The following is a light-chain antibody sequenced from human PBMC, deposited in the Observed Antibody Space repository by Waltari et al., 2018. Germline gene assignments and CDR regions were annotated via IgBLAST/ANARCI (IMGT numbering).Light chain of an antibody. J-gene: IGLJ1*01. CDR2: EVS. V-gene: IGLV2-14*01. CDR1: SSDVGGYNY. Sequence: QSALTQPASVSGSPGQSITISCTGTSSDVGGYNYVSWYQQHPGKAPQRMIYEVSNRPAGFSNRFSGSKSGNTASLTISGLQAEDEADYYCSSYTSSSTPVFGTGTKVTVL. CDR3: SSYTSSSTPV.